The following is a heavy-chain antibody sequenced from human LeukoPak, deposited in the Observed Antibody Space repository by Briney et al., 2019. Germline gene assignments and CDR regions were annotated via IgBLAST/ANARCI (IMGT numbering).Heavy chain of an antibody. CDR3: ARDAAITMIVVFILCGWTEYYFDY. D-gene: IGHD3-22*01. V-gene: IGHV1-18*01. J-gene: IGHJ4*02. CDR1: GYTFTSYG. CDR2: ISAYNGNT. Sequence: ASVKVSCKASGYTFTSYGISWVRQAPGQGLEWMGWISAYNGNTNYAQKLQGRVTMTTDTSTSTAYMELRSLRSDDTAVYYCARDAAITMIVVFILCGWTEYYFDYWGQGTLVTVSS.